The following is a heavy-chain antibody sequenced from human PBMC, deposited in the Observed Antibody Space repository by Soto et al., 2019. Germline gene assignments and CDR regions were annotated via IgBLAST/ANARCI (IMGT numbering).Heavy chain of an antibody. Sequence: ASVKVSCKASGYTFTNYAVHWVRRAPGQRLEWMGWINAGNANTKYSQKFQDRVTITGDTFASTTYMDLSSLRSEDTAVYYCARDDSGFSGSHYLDYFNYWGQGSLVTVSS. V-gene: IGHV1-3*01. D-gene: IGHD1-26*01. J-gene: IGHJ4*02. CDR2: INAGNANT. CDR1: GYTFTNYA. CDR3: ARDDSGFSGSHYLDYFNY.